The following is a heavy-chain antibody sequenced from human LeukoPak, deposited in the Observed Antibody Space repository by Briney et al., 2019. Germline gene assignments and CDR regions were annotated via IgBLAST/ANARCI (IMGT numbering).Heavy chain of an antibody. V-gene: IGHV3-48*04. CDR2: ISSSSSTI. D-gene: IGHD3-22*01. CDR1: GFTFSSYA. CDR3: ARGAYYYDSSGSFDY. J-gene: IGHJ4*02. Sequence: GGPLRLSCGASGFTFSSYAMSWVRQAPGKGLEWVSYISSSSSTIYYADSVKGRFTISRDNAKNSLYLQMNSLRAEDTAVYYCARGAYYYDSSGSFDYWGQGTLVTVSS.